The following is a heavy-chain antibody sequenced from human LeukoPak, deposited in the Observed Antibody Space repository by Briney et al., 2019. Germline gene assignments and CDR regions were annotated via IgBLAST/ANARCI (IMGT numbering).Heavy chain of an antibody. CDR3: AKDRRDGYNPFDY. CDR2: IYSGGST. Sequence: PGGSLRLSCAASGFTVSSNYMSWVRQAPGKGLEWVSVIYSGGSTYYADSVKGRFTISRDNSKNTLYLQMNSLRAEDTAVYYCAKDRRDGYNPFDYWGQGTLVTVSS. J-gene: IGHJ4*02. CDR1: GFTVSSNY. D-gene: IGHD5-24*01. V-gene: IGHV3-53*01.